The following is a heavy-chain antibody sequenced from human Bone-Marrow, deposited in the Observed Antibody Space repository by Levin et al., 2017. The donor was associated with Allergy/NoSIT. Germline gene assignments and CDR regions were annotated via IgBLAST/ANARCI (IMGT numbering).Heavy chain of an antibody. CDR2: ISYDGSNK. D-gene: IGHD2-15*01. V-gene: IGHV3-30*18. CDR3: AKDSVVVVAATHYYYYYGMDV. CDR1: GFTFSSYG. Sequence: GGSLRLSCAASGFTFSSYGMHWVRQAPGKGLEWVAVISYDGSNKYYADSVKGRFTISRDNSKNTLYLQMNSLRAEDTAVYYCAKDSVVVVAATHYYYYYGMDVWGQGTTVTVSS. J-gene: IGHJ6*02.